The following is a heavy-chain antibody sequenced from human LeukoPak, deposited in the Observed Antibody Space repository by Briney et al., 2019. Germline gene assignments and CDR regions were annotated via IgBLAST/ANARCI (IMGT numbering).Heavy chain of an antibody. CDR2: INPNSGGT. CDR1: GYTFTRYY. CDR3: AILAVAGVFDY. J-gene: IGHJ4*02. Sequence: ASVKVSCKASGYTFTRYYMHWVRQAPGQGLEWMGRINPNSGGTNYAQKFQGRVTMTRDTSISTAYMELSRLRSDDTAVYYCAILAVAGVFDYWGQGTLVTVSS. V-gene: IGHV1-2*06. D-gene: IGHD6-19*01.